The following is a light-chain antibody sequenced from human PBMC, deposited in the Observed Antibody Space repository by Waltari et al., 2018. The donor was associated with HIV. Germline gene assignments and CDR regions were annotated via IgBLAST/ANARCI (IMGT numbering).Light chain of an antibody. CDR3: QQYNSQSQA. CDR2: KAS. J-gene: IGKJ1*01. Sequence: QMTQSPPTLSASVRDRVTLTCRASQTINNWLAWYQQKPGKAPQLLISKASTLQSGFPSRFSGSGSGTDFTLTISSLQPDDFSTYYCQQYNSQSQAFGQGTRVEIQ. V-gene: IGKV1-5*03. CDR1: QTINNW.